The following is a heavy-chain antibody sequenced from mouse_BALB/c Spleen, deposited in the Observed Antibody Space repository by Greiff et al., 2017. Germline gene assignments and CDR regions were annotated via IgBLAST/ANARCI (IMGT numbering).Heavy chain of an antibody. CDR3: ARSGSKFDY. CDR2: ISYSGST. J-gene: IGHJ2*01. V-gene: IGHV3-2*02. Sequence: VQLKQSGPGLVKPSQSLSLTCTVTGYSITSDYAWNWIRQFPGNKLEWMGYISYSGSTSYNPSLKSRISITRDTSKNQFFLQLNSVTTEDTATYYCARSGSKFDYWGQGTTLTVSS. D-gene: IGHD3-1*01. CDR1: GYSITSDYA.